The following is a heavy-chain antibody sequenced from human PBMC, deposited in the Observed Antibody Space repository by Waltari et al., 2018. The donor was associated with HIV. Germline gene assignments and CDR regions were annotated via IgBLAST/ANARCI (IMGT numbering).Heavy chain of an antibody. CDR2: IYYGGNT. CDR3: ARQKSYYGSGYFDY. Sequence: QLQLQESGPGLVKPSETLSLTCTVSGGSISSSSYYWGWIRQPPGKGLEWIGSIYYGGNTYNSPSLKSRVTMSVDTSKNQFSLKLTSATAADTAVYYCARQKSYYGSGYFDYWGQGTMVTVSS. D-gene: IGHD3-10*01. J-gene: IGHJ4*02. V-gene: IGHV4-39*01. CDR1: GGSISSSSYY.